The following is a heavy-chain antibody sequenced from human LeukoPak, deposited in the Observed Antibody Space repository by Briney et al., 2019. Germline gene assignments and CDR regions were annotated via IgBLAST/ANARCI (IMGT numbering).Heavy chain of an antibody. V-gene: IGHV4-59*01. Sequence: PSETLSLTCTVSGGSISSYYWSWIRQPPGKGLEWIGYIYYSGSANYNPSLKSRVTISVDTSKNQFSLKLSSVTAADTAVYYCAGYYYDSSVGAFDIWGQGTMVTVSS. CDR2: IYYSGSA. CDR1: GGSISSYY. D-gene: IGHD3-22*01. J-gene: IGHJ3*02. CDR3: AGYYYDSSVGAFDI.